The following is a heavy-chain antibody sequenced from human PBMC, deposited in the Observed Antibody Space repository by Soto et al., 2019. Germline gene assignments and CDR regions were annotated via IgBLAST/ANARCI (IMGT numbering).Heavy chain of an antibody. V-gene: IGHV4-59*01. CDR3: ARGRGFAYYDSSGYHIYYSDY. Sequence: KPSETLSLTCTVSGGSISSYYWSWIRQPPGKGLEWIGYIYYSGSTNYNPSLKSRVTISVDTSKNQFSLKLSSVTAADTAVYYCARGRGFAYYDSSGYHIYYSDYWGPGTMVTVYS. CDR2: IYYSGST. CDR1: GGSISSYY. D-gene: IGHD3-22*01. J-gene: IGHJ4*02.